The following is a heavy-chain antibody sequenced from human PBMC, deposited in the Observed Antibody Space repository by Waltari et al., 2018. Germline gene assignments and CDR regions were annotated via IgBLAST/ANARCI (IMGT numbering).Heavy chain of an antibody. CDR1: GFTFDDYA. Sequence: EVQLVESGGGLVQPGRSLRLSCAASGFTFDDYAMHWVRQAPGKGLEWVSGISWNSGSIGYADSVKGRFTISRDNSKNTLYLQMNSLRAEDTAVYYCAKHLTLVRGIGPYFDYWGQGTLVTVSS. J-gene: IGHJ4*02. CDR3: AKHLTLVRGIGPYFDY. D-gene: IGHD3-10*01. V-gene: IGHV3-9*01. CDR2: ISWNSGSI.